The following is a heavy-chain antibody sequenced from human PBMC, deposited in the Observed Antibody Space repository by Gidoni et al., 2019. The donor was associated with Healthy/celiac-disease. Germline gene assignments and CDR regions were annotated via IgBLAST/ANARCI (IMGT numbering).Heavy chain of an antibody. CDR3: ARDEGITGTTWGDAFDI. D-gene: IGHD1-7*01. J-gene: IGHJ3*02. Sequence: QVQLVQSGAEVKKPGSSVKVSCKASGVTFSSYTISWVRQAPGQGLEWMGRIIPILGIANYAQKFQGRVTITADKSTSTAYMELSSLRSEDTAVYYCARDEGITGTTWGDAFDIWGQGTMVTVSS. CDR2: IIPILGIA. CDR1: GVTFSSYT. V-gene: IGHV1-69*08.